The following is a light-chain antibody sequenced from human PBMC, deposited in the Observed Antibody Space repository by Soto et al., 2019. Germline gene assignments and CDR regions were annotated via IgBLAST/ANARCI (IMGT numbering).Light chain of an antibody. CDR3: LQYNSYPFT. CDR2: AAS. CDR1: QGISSY. J-gene: IGKJ5*01. Sequence: AIRMTQSPSSFSASTGDRVTITCRASQGISSYLAWYQQKPGKAPKRLIYAASSLQSGVPSRFSGSGSGTEFTLTISSLQPEDFATYYCLQYNSYPFTFGQGTRLEIK. V-gene: IGKV1-8*01.